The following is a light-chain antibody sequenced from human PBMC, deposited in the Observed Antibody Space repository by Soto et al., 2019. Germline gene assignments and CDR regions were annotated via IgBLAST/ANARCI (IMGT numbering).Light chain of an antibody. J-gene: IGKJ1*01. CDR3: QQYDNWPLT. Sequence: EIVLTQSPATLSVSPGERATLSCRASQSGSSNLAWYQQKPGQAPRLLIYGASTRATVIPARFSGSGAGTEFTLTISSLQSEDFAVYYCQQYDNWPLTFGQGTKVDIK. CDR1: QSGSSN. V-gene: IGKV3-15*01. CDR2: GAS.